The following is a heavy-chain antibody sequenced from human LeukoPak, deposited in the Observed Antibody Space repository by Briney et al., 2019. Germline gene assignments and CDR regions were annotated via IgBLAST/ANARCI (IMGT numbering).Heavy chain of an antibody. D-gene: IGHD1-26*01. J-gene: IGHJ4*02. CDR1: GYTFTSYG. Sequence: ASVKVSCKASGYTFTSYGISWVRQAPGQGLEWMGWINPNSGGTNYAQKFQGRVTMTRDTSISTAYMELSRLRSDDTAVYYCARAPIVGVDYWGQGTLVTVPS. V-gene: IGHV1-2*02. CDR2: INPNSGGT. CDR3: ARAPIVGVDY.